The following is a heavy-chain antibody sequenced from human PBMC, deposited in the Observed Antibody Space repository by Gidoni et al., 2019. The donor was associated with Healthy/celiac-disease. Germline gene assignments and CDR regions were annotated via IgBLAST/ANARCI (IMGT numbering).Heavy chain of an antibody. CDR1: GGSISSGSYY. CDR3: ARDASRGYSYGRGGMDV. J-gene: IGHJ6*02. V-gene: IGHV4-61*02. CDR2: IYTSGST. Sequence: QVQLQESGPGLVKPSQTLSLTCTVSGGSISSGSYYWSWIRQPAGKGLEWIGRIYTSGSTNYNPSLKSRVTMSVDTSKNQFSLKLSSVTAADTAVYYCARDASRGYSYGRGGMDVWGQGTTVTVSS. D-gene: IGHD5-18*01.